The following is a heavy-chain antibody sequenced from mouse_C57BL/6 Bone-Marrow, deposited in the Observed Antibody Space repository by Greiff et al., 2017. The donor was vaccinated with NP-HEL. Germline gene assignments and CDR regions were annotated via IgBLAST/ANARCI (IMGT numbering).Heavy chain of an antibody. V-gene: IGHV1-9*01. CDR3: EREGWFFAY. Sequence: QVQLQQSGAELMKPGASVKLSCKATGYTFTGYWIEWVKQRPVHGLEWIGKILPGGGGTPYNEKFQGKATFTADTSSNTAYMQLSSLTTEDSASYYCEREGWFFAYWGQGTLVTVSA. CDR1: GYTFTGYW. D-gene: IGHD2-3*01. CDR2: ILPGGGGT. J-gene: IGHJ3*01.